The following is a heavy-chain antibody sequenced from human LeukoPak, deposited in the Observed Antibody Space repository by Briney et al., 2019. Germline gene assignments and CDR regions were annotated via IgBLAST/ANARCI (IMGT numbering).Heavy chain of an antibody. CDR2: ISPSGSHK. D-gene: IGHD3-22*01. CDR3: ARVSDSTPDEGS. J-gene: IGHJ5*01. V-gene: IGHV3-21*01. Sequence: GGSLRLSCAASGFTFSSYIMNWVRQAPGKGREWVSSISPSGSHKYYADSVKGRFTISRDNAKNSVSLQMNSLRAEDTAVYYCARVSDSTPDEGSWGQGTLVTVSS. CDR1: GFTFSSYI.